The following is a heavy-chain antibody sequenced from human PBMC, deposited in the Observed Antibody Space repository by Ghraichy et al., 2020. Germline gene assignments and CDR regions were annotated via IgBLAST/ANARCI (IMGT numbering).Heavy chain of an antibody. CDR1: GLTFSTYA. J-gene: IGHJ4*02. D-gene: IGHD1-26*01. V-gene: IGHV3-23*01. CDR2: ISGSGGST. Sequence: GGSLRLSCAASGLTFSTYAMSWVRQAPGKGLEWVSLISGSGGSTYYADSVKGRYTISRDNSKNTLYLQMNSLRAKDTAVYYCAKERPTTTTFDYWGQGTLVTVSS. CDR3: AKERPTTTTFDY.